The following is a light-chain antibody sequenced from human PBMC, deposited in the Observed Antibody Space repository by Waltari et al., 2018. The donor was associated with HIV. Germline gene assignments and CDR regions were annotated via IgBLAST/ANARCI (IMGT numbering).Light chain of an antibody. CDR3: QQYNSYPYT. V-gene: IGKV1-5*03. J-gene: IGKJ2*01. Sequence: DIQMPPSPSTLPASVGDRVTITCRASQSISSWLAWYQQQQGKAPKLLIYKASSLETGVPSRFSGSGSGTEFTLTISSLQPDDFATYYCQQYNSYPYTFGQGTKLEIK. CDR1: QSISSW. CDR2: KAS.